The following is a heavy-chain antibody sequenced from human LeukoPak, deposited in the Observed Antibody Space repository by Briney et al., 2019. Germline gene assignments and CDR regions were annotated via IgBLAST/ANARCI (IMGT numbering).Heavy chain of an antibody. CDR1: GFTFSSYW. Sequence: TGGSLRLSCAASGFTFSSYWMSWVRQAPGKGLEWIADITISGHTKNYADSVKGRFSISRDNARTSLYLQMHSLRVEDTGVYYCARGDPHADLWGQGTLVTVSS. V-gene: IGHV3-48*04. D-gene: IGHD5-24*01. J-gene: IGHJ5*02. CDR3: ARGDPHADL. CDR2: ITISGHTK.